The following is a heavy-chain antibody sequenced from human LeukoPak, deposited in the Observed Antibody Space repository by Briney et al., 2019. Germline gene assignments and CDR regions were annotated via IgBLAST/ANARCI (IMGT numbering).Heavy chain of an antibody. CDR1: GFSFGSYW. CDR3: ARHYSGDLYYFDY. J-gene: IGHJ4*02. V-gene: IGHV4-39*01. Sequence: GSLRLSCTASGFSFGSYWMHWVRQPPGKGLEWIGTIYYSGSTYYNPSLRSRVTMSVDTSNNHFSLKLSSVTAADTAVYYCARHYSGDLYYFDYWGQGTLVTVSS. D-gene: IGHD4-17*01. CDR2: IYYSGST.